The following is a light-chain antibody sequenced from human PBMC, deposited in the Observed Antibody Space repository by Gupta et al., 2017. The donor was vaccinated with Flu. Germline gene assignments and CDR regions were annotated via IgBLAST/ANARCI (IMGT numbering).Light chain of an antibody. CDR2: GAS. J-gene: IGKJ1*01. CDR1: QSISSSY. V-gene: IGKV3-20*01. CDR3: RQECSSPRT. Sequence: PGERGTLSCRASQSISSSYLAWYQQKPGQTPRLLIYGASSRATGIPDRFSGSGSGTDFTLTIIRLEPEDFAVYYCRQECSSPRTFGQGTKVEIK.